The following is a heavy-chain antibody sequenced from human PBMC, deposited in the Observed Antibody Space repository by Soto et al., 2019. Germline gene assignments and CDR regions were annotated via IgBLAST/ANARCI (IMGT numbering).Heavy chain of an antibody. CDR3: AKDRSHIVVVTAIPAEAPEH. Sequence: GGSLRLSCAASGFPFSSYCMHWVRQAPGKGLEWVAVISYDGSNKYYADSVKGRFTISRDNSKNTLYLQMNSLRAEDTAVYYCAKDRSHIVVVTAIPAEAPEHWGQGTLVTVSS. J-gene: IGHJ1*01. CDR2: ISYDGSNK. V-gene: IGHV3-30*18. CDR1: GFPFSSYC. D-gene: IGHD2-21*02.